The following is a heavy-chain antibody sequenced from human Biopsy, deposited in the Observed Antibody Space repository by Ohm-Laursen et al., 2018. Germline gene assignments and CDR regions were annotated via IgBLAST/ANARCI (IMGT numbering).Heavy chain of an antibody. J-gene: IGHJ4*02. V-gene: IGHV1-8*01. Sequence: GASVKVSCKASGYTFTSHDINWVRQATGQGLEWMGWMSPNTGNTVYAQRFQDRVTMTSDTSTGTVYKKLTSLTSDDTAVYFCARWEATLGRSLDSWGQGTLVAVSS. CDR2: MSPNTGNT. CDR3: ARWEATLGRSLDS. D-gene: IGHD1-26*01. CDR1: GYTFTSHD.